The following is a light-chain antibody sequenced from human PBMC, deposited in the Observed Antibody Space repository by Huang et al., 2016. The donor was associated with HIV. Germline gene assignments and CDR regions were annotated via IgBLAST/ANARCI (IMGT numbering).Light chain of an antibody. Sequence: DIQMTQSPSSLSASVGDRVTVTCRASQNIRSYLNWYQQKAGKAPRLLIYAASSLQRRVPSRCSGSGSGTDFTLTISSLQREDFATYYCQQSSNTPHTFGQGTKVEIK. J-gene: IGKJ1*01. CDR1: QNIRSY. CDR3: QQSSNTPHT. CDR2: AAS. V-gene: IGKV1-39*01.